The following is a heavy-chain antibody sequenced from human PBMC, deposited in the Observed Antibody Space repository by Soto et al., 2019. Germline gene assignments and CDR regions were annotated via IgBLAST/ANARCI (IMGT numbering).Heavy chain of an antibody. CDR3: ARGRYGHW. V-gene: IGHV1-18*01. J-gene: IGHJ6*01. CDR2: ISAHNGNT. Sequence: QVHLVQSGAEVKKPGASVKVSCEGSGYAFTTYGITWVRQAPGQGLEWMGWISAHNGNTGYAQKVQGRGTVTRDTSRSTPYMELRGLRSDETAVYYWARGRYGHWWG. D-gene: IGHD1-1*01. CDR1: GYAFTTYG.